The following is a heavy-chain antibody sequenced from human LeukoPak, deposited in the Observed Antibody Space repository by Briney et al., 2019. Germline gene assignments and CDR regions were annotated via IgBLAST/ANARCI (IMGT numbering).Heavy chain of an antibody. CDR3: ARTVTAEYCFDY. Sequence: SETLSLTCTVSGGSIGSGGYYWSWIRQHPGKGLEWIGYIYYSGSTYYNPSLKSRVTISVDTSKNQFSLKLSSVTAADTAVYYCARTVTAEYCFDYWGQGTLVTVSS. CDR2: IYYSGST. CDR1: GGSIGSGGYY. D-gene: IGHD2-21*02. V-gene: IGHV4-31*03. J-gene: IGHJ4*02.